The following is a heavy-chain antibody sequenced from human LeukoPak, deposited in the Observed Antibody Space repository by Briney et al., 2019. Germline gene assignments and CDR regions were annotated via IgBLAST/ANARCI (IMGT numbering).Heavy chain of an antibody. D-gene: IGHD3-9*01. V-gene: IGHV4-4*02. J-gene: IGHJ4*02. Sequence: SGTLSLTCAVSGGSISGSNWWSWVRQPPGKGLEWIGEIYHSGSTNYNPSLKGRVTISVDKSKNQFSLKLSSVTAADTAVYYCASLIYDILTGRVYYFDYWGQGTLVTVSS. CDR1: GGSISGSNW. CDR3: ASLIYDILTGRVYYFDY. CDR2: IYHSGST.